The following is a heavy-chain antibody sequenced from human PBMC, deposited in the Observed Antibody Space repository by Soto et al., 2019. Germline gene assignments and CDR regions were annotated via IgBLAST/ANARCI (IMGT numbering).Heavy chain of an antibody. CDR2: INSDGSHT. J-gene: IGHJ5*01. CDR1: GFTFFAYW. CDR3: AKEGADGDYAGENWFDS. D-gene: IGHD4-17*01. V-gene: IGHV3-74*01. Sequence: EVQLVESGGGLVQPGGSLRLSCAASGFTFFAYWIHWVRQVPGKGLVWVSRINSDGSHTSYADSVRGRFTISRDNSKNTVYLQMNSLTAEDTAVYYCAKEGADGDYAGENWFDSRGQGSLVTVSS.